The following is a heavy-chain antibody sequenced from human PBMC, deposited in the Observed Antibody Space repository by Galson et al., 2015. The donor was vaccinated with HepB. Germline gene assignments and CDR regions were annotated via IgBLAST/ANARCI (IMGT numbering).Heavy chain of an antibody. CDR3: ARETVVAATPYGMDV. CDR1: GYTFTSYY. Sequence: SVTVSCKASGYTFTSYYMHWVRQAPGQGLEWMGIINPSGGSTSYAQKFQGRVTMTRDTSTSTVYMELSSLRSEDTAVYYCARETVVAATPYGMDVWGQGTTVTVSS. CDR2: INPSGGST. D-gene: IGHD2-15*01. V-gene: IGHV1-46*01. J-gene: IGHJ6*02.